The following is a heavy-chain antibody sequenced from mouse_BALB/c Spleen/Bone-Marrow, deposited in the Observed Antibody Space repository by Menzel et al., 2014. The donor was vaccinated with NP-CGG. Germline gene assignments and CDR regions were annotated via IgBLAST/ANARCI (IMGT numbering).Heavy chain of an antibody. V-gene: IGHV1-67*01. CDR2: ISTYSGNT. J-gene: IGHJ3*01. CDR1: GYTFTDYA. D-gene: IGHD2-4*01. Sequence: VKLQESGPELVRPGVSVKISCKGFGYTFTDYAMHWVKQSHAKSLEWIGVISTYSGNTNYNQKFKGKATMTVDKSSSTAYMELARLTSEDSAIYYCARGIYYDSTWFAYWGQGTLVTVSA. CDR3: ARGIYYDSTWFAY.